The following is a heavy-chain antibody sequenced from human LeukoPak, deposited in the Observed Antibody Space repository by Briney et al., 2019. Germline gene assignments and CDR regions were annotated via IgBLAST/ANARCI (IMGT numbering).Heavy chain of an antibody. V-gene: IGHV1-69*05. CDR3: ARDRGIAVAGTVTPPARDYYYYYMDV. D-gene: IGHD6-19*01. CDR1: GGTFSSYA. J-gene: IGHJ6*03. Sequence: SVKVSCKASGGTFSSYAISWVRQAPGQGLEWMGGIIPIFGTANYAQKFQGRVTITTDESTSTAYMELSSLRSEDTAVYYCARDRGIAVAGTVTPPARDYYYYYMDVWGKGTTVTVSS. CDR2: IIPIFGTA.